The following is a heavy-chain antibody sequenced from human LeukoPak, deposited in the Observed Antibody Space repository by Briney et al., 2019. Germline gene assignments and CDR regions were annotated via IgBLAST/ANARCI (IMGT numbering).Heavy chain of an antibody. CDR1: GGYIGSFY. CDR3: ARGGVLLGIDY. V-gene: IGHV4-59*01. D-gene: IGHD2-8*02. Sequence: SETLSLTCTVSGGYIGSFYWHWIRQPPGKGLEWIGYVYSSGNTNYNPSLKSRVIISVDTTKNQFSLKLSSVTAADTDVYYCARGGVLLGIDYWGQGTLVIVSS. CDR2: VYSSGNT. J-gene: IGHJ4*02.